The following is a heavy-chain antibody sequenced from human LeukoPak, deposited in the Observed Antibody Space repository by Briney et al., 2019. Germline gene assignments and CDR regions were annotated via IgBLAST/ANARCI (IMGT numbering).Heavy chain of an antibody. J-gene: IGHJ6*02. CDR1: GFIVSTNY. Sequence: GGSLRLSCAASGFIVSTNYMSWVRQAPGKGLEWVSVIYSGGRTYYADSVKGRFTISRDNSKNTLYLQLNSLRAEDTAVYYSARGNSGSSDVEYNYGMDVWGQGTTVTVSS. CDR3: ARGNSGSSDVEYNYGMDV. V-gene: IGHV3-53*01. CDR2: IYSGGRT. D-gene: IGHD1-26*01.